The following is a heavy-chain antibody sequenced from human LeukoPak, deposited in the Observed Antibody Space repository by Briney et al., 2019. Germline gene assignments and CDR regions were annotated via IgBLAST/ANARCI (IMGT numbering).Heavy chain of an antibody. D-gene: IGHD6-19*01. J-gene: IGHJ4*02. CDR2: ISHSGST. Sequence: PSETLSLTCAVSGGSISSGGYSWSWIRQPPGKGLEWIGYISHSGSTYYSPSLKSRVTISVDTSKNQFSLKLSSVTAADTAVYYCARHTGYSSGWYEDYFDYWGQGTLVTVSS. CDR3: ARHTGYSSGWYEDYFDY. CDR1: GGSISSGGYS. V-gene: IGHV4-30-2*01.